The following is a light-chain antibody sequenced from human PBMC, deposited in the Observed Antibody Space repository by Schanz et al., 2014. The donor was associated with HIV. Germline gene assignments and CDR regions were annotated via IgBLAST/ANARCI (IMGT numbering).Light chain of an antibody. CDR1: SSDVGAYKY. V-gene: IGLV2-14*01. Sequence: QSALTQPASVSGSPGQSITISCTGTSSDVGAYKYVSWYQQHPGKAPKLMISDVSDRPAGVSDRFSGSKSDNTASLTVSGLQADDEADYYCGSYGGSDNMVFGAGPKLTVL. CDR2: DVS. J-gene: IGLJ2*01. CDR3: GSYGGSDNMV.